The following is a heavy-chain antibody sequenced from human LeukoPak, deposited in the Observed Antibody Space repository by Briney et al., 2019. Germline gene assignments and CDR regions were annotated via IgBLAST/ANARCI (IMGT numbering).Heavy chain of an antibody. V-gene: IGHV3-23*01. D-gene: IGHD3-9*01. CDR1: GFTFSSYA. Sequence: GGSLRLSCAASGFTFSSYAMSWVRQAPGKGLEWVSVISGSGDSTYYADSVKGRFTISRDNSKNTLHLQMNSLRAEDTAVYYCAKKKLRYFDWPDYWGQGTLVTVSS. CDR2: ISGSGDST. CDR3: AKKKLRYFDWPDY. J-gene: IGHJ4*02.